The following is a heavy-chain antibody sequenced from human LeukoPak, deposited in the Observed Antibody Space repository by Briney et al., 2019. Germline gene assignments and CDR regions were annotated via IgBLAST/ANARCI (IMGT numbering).Heavy chain of an antibody. V-gene: IGHV3-21*01. J-gene: IGHJ4*02. CDR2: ISTSSSYI. D-gene: IGHD3-22*01. Sequence: GGSLRLSCAASGFTFTTYSMNWVRQAPGKGLEWVSSISTSSSYIYYADSVKGRFTISRDNAKNSLYLQMHSLRAEDTAVYYCARIGTDYYDSSGPLDYWGQGTLVTVSS. CDR3: ARIGTDYYDSSGPLDY. CDR1: GFTFTTYS.